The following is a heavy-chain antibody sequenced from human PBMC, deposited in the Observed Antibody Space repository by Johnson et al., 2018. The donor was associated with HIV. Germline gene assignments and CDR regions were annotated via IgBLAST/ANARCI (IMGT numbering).Heavy chain of an antibody. CDR3: AKHSSSWYDDAFDI. J-gene: IGHJ3*02. Sequence: MQLVESGGGVVRPGGSLRLSCAASGFTFDDYGMSWVRQVPGKGLEWVSGISGSGGSTYYADSVKGRFTISRDNSKNTLFLQMNSLRAEDTAVYYCAKHSSSWYDDAFDIWGQGTMVTVSS. CDR2: ISGSGGST. D-gene: IGHD6-13*01. CDR1: GFTFDDYG. V-gene: IGHV3-23*04.